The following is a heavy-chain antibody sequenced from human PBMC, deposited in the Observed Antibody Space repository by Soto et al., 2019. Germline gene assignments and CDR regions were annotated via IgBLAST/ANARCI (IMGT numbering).Heavy chain of an antibody. CDR1: GSSISPYY. V-gene: IGHV4-59*01. J-gene: IGHJ4*02. CDR3: VRVGGYYGDYPNFDY. D-gene: IGHD4-17*01. CDR2: IYYTGST. Sequence: PSETLSLTCSVSGSSISPYYWSWLRQPPGKGLEWIGYIYYTGSTKYNPSLRSRVTISVDTTKSQFSLRLRSVTAADTAVYYCVRVGGYYGDYPNFDYWGQGTPVTVSS.